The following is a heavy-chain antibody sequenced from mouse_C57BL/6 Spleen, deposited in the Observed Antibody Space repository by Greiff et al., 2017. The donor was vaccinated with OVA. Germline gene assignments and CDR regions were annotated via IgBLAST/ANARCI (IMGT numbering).Heavy chain of an antibody. CDR3: ARQDVGFAY. J-gene: IGHJ3*01. CDR1: GFTFSDYG. CDR2: ISSGSSTI. V-gene: IGHV5-17*01. Sequence: EVKVEESGGGLVKPGGSLKLSCAASGFTFSDYGMHWVRQAPEKGLEWVAYISSGSSTIYYADTVKGRFTISRDNAKNTLFLQMTSLRSEDTAMYYCARQDVGFAYWGQGTLVTVSA.